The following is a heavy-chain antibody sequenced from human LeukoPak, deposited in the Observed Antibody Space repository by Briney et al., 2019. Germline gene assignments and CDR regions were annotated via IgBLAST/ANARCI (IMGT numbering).Heavy chain of an antibody. CDR3: ARQGGQYYDFLHY. CDR2: IYSGGST. J-gene: IGHJ4*02. Sequence: SETLSLTCTVSGGSLSSSSYYWGWIRQPPGKGLEWIGSIYSGGSTYYNPSLKSRVTISVDTSNNQFSLKLNSVTAADTALYHCARQGGQYYDFLHYWGQGTLVTVSS. CDR1: GGSLSSSSYY. D-gene: IGHD3-3*01. V-gene: IGHV4-39*01.